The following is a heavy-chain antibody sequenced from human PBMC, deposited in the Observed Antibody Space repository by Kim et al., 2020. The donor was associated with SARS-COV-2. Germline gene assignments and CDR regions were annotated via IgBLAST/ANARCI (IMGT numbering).Heavy chain of an antibody. CDR2: ISYDGSNK. J-gene: IGHJ4*02. V-gene: IGHV3-30*04. D-gene: IGHD2-2*01. CDR3: ARDRSTHYFDY. Sequence: GGSLRLSCAASGFTFSSYAMHWVRKAPGKGLEWVAVISYDGSNKYYADSVKGRFTISRDNSKNTLYLQMNSLRAEDTAVYYCARDRSTHYFDYWGQGTLVTVSS. CDR1: GFTFSSYA.